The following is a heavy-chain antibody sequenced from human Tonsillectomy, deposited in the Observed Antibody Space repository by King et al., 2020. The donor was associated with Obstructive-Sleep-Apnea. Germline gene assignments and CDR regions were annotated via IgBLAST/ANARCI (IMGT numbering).Heavy chain of an antibody. J-gene: IGHJ4*02. V-gene: IGHV3-23*04. CDR3: AKSYYYGSGSYEAFRTTQIYYFDY. CDR1: GFTFSSYA. Sequence: VQLVESGGGLVQPGGSLRLSCAASGFTFSSYAMSWVRQAPGKGLEWVSAISGSGGSTYYADSVKGRPTISRDNSKNTLYLQMNSLRAEDTAVYYCAKSYYYGSGSYEAFRTTQIYYFDYWGQGTLVTVSS. CDR2: ISGSGGST. D-gene: IGHD3-10*01.